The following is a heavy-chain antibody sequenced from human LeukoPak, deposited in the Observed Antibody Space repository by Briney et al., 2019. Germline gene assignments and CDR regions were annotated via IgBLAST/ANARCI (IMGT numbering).Heavy chain of an antibody. CDR2: IRDSGSST. J-gene: IGHJ4*02. CDR3: AKYGPQDSGSSHFDY. V-gene: IGHV3-23*01. CDR1: GLTFSSYA. D-gene: IGHD1-26*01. Sequence: GGSLRLSCAASGLTFSSYAMSWVRQAPGKGLEWVSAIRDSGSSTHYADSVKGRFTTSRDNSKNTLFLQMNSLRAEDTAIYYCAKYGPQDSGSSHFDYWGQRALVTVSS.